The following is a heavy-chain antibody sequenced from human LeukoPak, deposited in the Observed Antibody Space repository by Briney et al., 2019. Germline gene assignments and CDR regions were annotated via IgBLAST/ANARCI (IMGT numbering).Heavy chain of an antibody. J-gene: IGHJ3*02. D-gene: IGHD6-19*01. CDR2: ISAYNGDI. CDR1: GYTFTRYG. V-gene: IGHV1-18*01. Sequence: GASVKVSCKASGYTFTRYGITWVRQAPGQGLEWMGWISAYNGDINYAQKLQGRVTMTTDRSTSTVYMELGSLRSDDTAVYYCARDRRYSSGWYYDSFDIWGQGTMVTVSS. CDR3: ARDRRYSSGWYYDSFDI.